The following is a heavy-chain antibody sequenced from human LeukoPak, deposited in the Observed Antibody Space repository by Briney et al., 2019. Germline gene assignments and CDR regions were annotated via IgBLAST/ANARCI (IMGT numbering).Heavy chain of an antibody. CDR1: GFTFSSTS. CDR3: ARPYGVYYYYGMDV. V-gene: IGHV3-21*01. Sequence: GGSLRLSCAASGFTFSSTSMNWVRQAPGKGLEWVSSISSASTYIYYADSVEGRFTVSRDNAQNSLYLQMNSLRAEDTAVYYCARPYGVYYYYGMDVWDQGTTVTVSS. D-gene: IGHD4/OR15-4a*01. CDR2: ISSASTYI. J-gene: IGHJ6*02.